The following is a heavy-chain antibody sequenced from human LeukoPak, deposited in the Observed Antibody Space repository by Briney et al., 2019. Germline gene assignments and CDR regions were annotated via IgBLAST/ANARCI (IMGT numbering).Heavy chain of an antibody. V-gene: IGHV3-48*03. CDR2: ISGGGETR. CDR3: ACPHISGSYKNFFDY. CDR1: GFTFSSYE. J-gene: IGHJ4*02. D-gene: IGHD1-26*01. Sequence: GGSLRLSCATSGFTFSSYEMNWVRQAPGKGLEWVSYISGGGETRYYADSVKGRFTISRDNAKNSLYLQMNSLRAEDTAVYYCACPHISGSYKNFFDYWGRGTLVTVSS.